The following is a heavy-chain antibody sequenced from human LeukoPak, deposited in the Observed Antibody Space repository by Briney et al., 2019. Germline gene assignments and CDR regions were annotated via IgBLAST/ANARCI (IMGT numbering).Heavy chain of an antibody. Sequence: GGSLRLSCAASGFIFSNSGMHWVRQAPGKGLEWVAVISYDDNYKYYVDSVKGRFTISRDNSKNKLSLQMNSLRPEDSAIYYCARFWDYYGMDVWGQGTTVIVSS. V-gene: IGHV3-30*03. CDR1: GFIFSNSG. CDR3: ARFWDYYGMDV. J-gene: IGHJ6*02. D-gene: IGHD3-16*01. CDR2: ISYDDNYK.